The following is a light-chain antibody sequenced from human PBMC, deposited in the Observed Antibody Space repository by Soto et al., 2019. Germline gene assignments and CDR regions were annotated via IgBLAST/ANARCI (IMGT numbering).Light chain of an antibody. Sequence: DIQMTQSPSSLSASVGDRVTITCQASHDISNYLNWYQQKPGQAPKLLIYDASNLETGVPSRFSCSGSGTDFTFTISSLQPEDCATYYCQQYDNLLFTFGPGTKVDVK. V-gene: IGKV1-33*01. CDR3: QQYDNLLFT. CDR2: DAS. CDR1: HDISNY. J-gene: IGKJ3*01.